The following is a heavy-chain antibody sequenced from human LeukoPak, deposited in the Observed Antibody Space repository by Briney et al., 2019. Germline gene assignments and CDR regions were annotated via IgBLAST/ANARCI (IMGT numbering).Heavy chain of an antibody. V-gene: IGHV3-30*02. CDR2: IRYDGSNK. CDR3: AKDLPVYCSSTSCTTFLGFGGLHY. Sequence: GGSLRLSCAASGFTFSSYGMHWVRQAPGKGLEWVAFIRYDGSNKYYADSVKGRFTISRDNSKNTLYLQMNSLRAEDTAVYYCAKDLPVYCSSTSCTTFLGFGGLHYWGQGTLVTVSS. J-gene: IGHJ4*02. CDR1: GFTFSSYG. D-gene: IGHD2-2*01.